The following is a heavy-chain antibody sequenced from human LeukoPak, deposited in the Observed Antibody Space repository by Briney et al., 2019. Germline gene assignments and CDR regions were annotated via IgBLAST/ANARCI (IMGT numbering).Heavy chain of an antibody. J-gene: IGHJ6*02. V-gene: IGHV3-7*03. CDR1: GFTFSSYS. CDR2: INQDGNEE. CDR3: ARSVTYPYYYGMDV. D-gene: IGHD3-16*01. Sequence: GGSLRLSCAASGFTFSSYSLSWVRQAPGKGLEWVANINQDGNEEYYVDSVKGRFTISRDNAKDSLYLQMNSLRVEDTAVYYCARSVTYPYYYGMDVWGQGTTVTVSS.